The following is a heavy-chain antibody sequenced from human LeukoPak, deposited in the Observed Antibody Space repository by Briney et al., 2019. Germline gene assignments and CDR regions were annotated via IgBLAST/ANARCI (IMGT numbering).Heavy chain of an antibody. CDR3: ARGRIAVAGTYIPSNWGPQLYYMDV. J-gene: IGHJ6*03. CDR1: GFTFSSYE. Sequence: GGSLRLSCAASGFTFSSYEMNWVRQAPGKGLEWVSYISSSGSSIDYADSVKGRFTISRDSAENSLYLQMNSLRAEDTAVYYCARGRIAVAGTYIPSNWGPQLYYMDVWGKGTTVTVSS. CDR2: ISSSGSSI. V-gene: IGHV3-48*03. D-gene: IGHD6-19*01.